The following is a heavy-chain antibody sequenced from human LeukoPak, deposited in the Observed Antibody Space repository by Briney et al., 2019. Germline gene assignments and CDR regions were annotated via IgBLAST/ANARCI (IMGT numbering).Heavy chain of an antibody. Sequence: SGTLSLTCAVYGGSFSGYYWSWIRQPPGKGLEWIGEINHSGSTNYNPSLKSRVTISVDTSKNQFSLKLSSVTAADTAVYYCARHPTEYYFDYWGQGTLVTVSS. CDR3: ARHPTEYYFDY. D-gene: IGHD2/OR15-2a*01. CDR1: GGSFSGYY. J-gene: IGHJ4*02. V-gene: IGHV4-34*01. CDR2: INHSGST.